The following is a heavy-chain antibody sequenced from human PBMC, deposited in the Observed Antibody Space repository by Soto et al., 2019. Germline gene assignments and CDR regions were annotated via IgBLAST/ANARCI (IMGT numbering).Heavy chain of an antibody. J-gene: IGHJ6*03. CDR2: INXNSGGT. CDR3: ERGGWKILQNYDFWSGTRQQLDYSMDV. CDR1: GYTFTGYY. D-gene: IGHD3-3*01. V-gene: IGHV1-2*04. Sequence: GASVKVSCKASGYTFTGYYIHCVRQAPGQGXEXXGWINXNSGGTKYEKKFKRWVTMTRDTSIRTAHMELSRLRPDETAVYYCERGGWKILQNYDFWSGTRQQLDYSMDVWGKGTTVTVSS.